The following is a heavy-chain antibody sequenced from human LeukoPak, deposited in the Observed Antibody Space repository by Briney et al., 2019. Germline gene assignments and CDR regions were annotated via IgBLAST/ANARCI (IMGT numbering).Heavy chain of an antibody. J-gene: IGHJ3*02. CDR3: ARDLVYYDSRWDAFDI. Sequence: PSETLSLTCTVSGGSISSYYWSWIRQPPGKGLEWIGYIYYSGSTNYNPSLKSRVTISVDTSKNQFSLKLSSVTAADTAVYYCARDLVYYDSRWDAFDIWGQGTMVTVSS. V-gene: IGHV4-59*01. CDR2: IYYSGST. D-gene: IGHD3-22*01. CDR1: GGSISSYY.